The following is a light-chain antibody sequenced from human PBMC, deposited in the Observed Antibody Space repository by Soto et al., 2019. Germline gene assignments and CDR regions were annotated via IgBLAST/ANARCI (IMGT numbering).Light chain of an antibody. CDR3: QQYDNWPWT. CDR2: DAS. CDR1: QSIRRW. V-gene: IGKV1-5*01. J-gene: IGKJ1*01. Sequence: DSQMTQSPSTVSDSVGHTVTISCXASQSIRRWLAWYQQRPGKAPKVLIYDASSLESGVPSRFSGSGSGTEFTLTISSLQPDDFATYYCQQYDNWPWTFGQGTKVDNK.